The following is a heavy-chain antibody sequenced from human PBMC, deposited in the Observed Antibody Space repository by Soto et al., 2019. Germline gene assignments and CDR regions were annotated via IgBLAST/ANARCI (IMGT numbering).Heavy chain of an antibody. CDR1: GFTVSSNY. D-gene: IGHD2-2*01. J-gene: IGHJ3*02. Sequence: EVQLVESGGGLVQPGGSLRLSCAASGFTVSSNYMSWVRQAPGKGLEWVSVIYSGGSTYYADSVKGRFTISRHNYKNTLYLQRNSLRAEDTAVYYCAREGSGYCSSTSCGDAFDIWGQGTMVTVSS. V-gene: IGHV3-53*04. CDR2: IYSGGST. CDR3: AREGSGYCSSTSCGDAFDI.